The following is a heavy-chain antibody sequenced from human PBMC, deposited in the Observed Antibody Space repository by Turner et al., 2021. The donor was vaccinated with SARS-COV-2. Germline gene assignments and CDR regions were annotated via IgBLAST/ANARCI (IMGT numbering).Heavy chain of an antibody. D-gene: IGHD3-22*01. Sequence: QVQLVESGGGVVQPGRSMRLSCAASGFTFSSYAMHCVRQAPGKGLEWVAVMSYDGNNKYYADSVKGRFTISRDNSKNTLYLQMNSLRAEDTSVYYCARDLKAITMIVVDDYYYYYGMDVWGQGTTVTVSS. J-gene: IGHJ6*02. V-gene: IGHV3-30-3*01. CDR2: MSYDGNNK. CDR3: ARDLKAITMIVVDDYYYYYGMDV. CDR1: GFTFSSYA.